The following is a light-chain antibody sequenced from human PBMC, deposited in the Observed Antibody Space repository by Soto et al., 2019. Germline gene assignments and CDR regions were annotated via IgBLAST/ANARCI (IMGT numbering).Light chain of an antibody. CDR1: GSNIGRDY. J-gene: IGLJ1*01. CDR3: VAWDDSLSGYV. V-gene: IGLV1-47*01. Sequence: QSALTQPPSVSGTPGQRVNISCSGSGSNIGRDYVYWYQQFPGTAPKLLIYRGNQRPSGVPDRFSGSKSSTSASLAISGLRSDDESDYYCVAWDDSLSGYVFGTGTKVTVL. CDR2: RGN.